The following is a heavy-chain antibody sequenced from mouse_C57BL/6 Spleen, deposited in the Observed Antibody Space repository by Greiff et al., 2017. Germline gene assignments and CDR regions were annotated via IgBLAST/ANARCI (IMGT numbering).Heavy chain of an antibody. CDR2: ISSGSSTI. CDR1: GFTFSDYG. Sequence: EVQLVESGGGLVKPGGSLKLSCAASGFTFSDYGMHWVRQAPEKGLAWVAYISSGSSTIYYADTVKGRFTISRDNAKNTLFLQMTSLRSEDTAMYYCARPVVAPFAYWGQGTLVTVSA. D-gene: IGHD1-1*01. CDR3: ARPVVAPFAY. V-gene: IGHV5-17*01. J-gene: IGHJ3*01.